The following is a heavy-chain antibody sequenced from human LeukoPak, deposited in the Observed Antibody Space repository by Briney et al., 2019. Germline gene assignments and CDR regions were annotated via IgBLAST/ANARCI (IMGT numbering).Heavy chain of an antibody. CDR1: GGSISSYY. CDR2: IYTSGST. V-gene: IGHV4-4*09. J-gene: IGHJ6*03. Sequence: SETLSLTCTVSGGSISSYYWSWIRQPPGKGLEWIGYIYTSGSTNYNPSLKSRVTISVDTSKNQFSLKLSSVTAADTAVYYCARASYSGHDLYYYYMDVWGKGTTVTVSS. CDR3: ARASYSGHDLYYYYMDV. D-gene: IGHD5-12*01.